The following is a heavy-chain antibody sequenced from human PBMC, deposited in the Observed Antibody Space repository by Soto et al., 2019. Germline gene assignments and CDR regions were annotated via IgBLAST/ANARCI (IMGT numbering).Heavy chain of an antibody. CDR2: ISGSGGST. J-gene: IGHJ4*02. CDR3: AKARYSSSWYLGFAY. Sequence: PGGSLRLSCAASGFTFSSYAMIWVRQAPGKGLEWVSAISGSGGSTYYADSVKGRFTVSRDNSKNTLYLQMNSLRAEDTAVYYCAKARYSSSWYLGFAYGXQGTLVTVSS. CDR1: GFTFSSYA. D-gene: IGHD6-13*01. V-gene: IGHV3-23*01.